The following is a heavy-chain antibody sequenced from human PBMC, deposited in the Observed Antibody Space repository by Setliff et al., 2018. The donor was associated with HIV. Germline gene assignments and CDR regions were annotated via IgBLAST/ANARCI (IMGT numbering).Heavy chain of an antibody. J-gene: IGHJ6*02. CDR2: VYPSGST. V-gene: IGHV4-4*07. CDR3: ARDHGVATVVMDYYSGMDV. CDR1: GGSFSNYF. Sequence: SETLSLTCTVYGGSFSNYFWTWIRQPAGKGLEWIGHVYPSGSTNYNPSLQSRVAISVDTSKNQFTLQLSSVTAADTAMYFCARDHGVATVVMDYYSGMDVWGPGTTVTVSS. D-gene: IGHD5-12*01.